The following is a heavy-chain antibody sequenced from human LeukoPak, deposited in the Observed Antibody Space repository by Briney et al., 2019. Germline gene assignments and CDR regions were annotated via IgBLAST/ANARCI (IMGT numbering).Heavy chain of an antibody. J-gene: IGHJ4*02. CDR3: ARVRSGYSYGPFDY. V-gene: IGHV4-59*01. CDR1: GGSMSTYY. Sequence: PSETLSLTCTVSGGSMSTYYWSWIRHPPGKGLEWIGYIYYRGSTNYNPSLRSRVTISVDTSKNQFSLKLSSVTAADTAVYYCARVRSGYSYGPFDYWGQGTLVTVSS. CDR2: IYYRGST. D-gene: IGHD5-18*01.